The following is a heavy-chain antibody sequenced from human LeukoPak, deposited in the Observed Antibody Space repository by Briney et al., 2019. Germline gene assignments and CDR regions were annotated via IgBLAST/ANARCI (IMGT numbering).Heavy chain of an antibody. CDR3: ARGRRRVRGAHFDY. J-gene: IGHJ4*02. Sequence: SETLSLTCTVSGASISSYYWSWIRQSAGKRLEWIGRIYISGSTDYNPSLKSRVTISVDTSKNQFSLKLSSVTAADTAVYYCARGRRRVRGAHFDYWGQGTLVTVSS. CDR1: GASISSYY. V-gene: IGHV4-4*07. CDR2: IYISGST. D-gene: IGHD3-10*01.